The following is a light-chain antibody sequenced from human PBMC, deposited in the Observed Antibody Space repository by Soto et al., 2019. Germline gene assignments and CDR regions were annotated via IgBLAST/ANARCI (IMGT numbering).Light chain of an antibody. CDR1: QSVSSN. J-gene: IGKJ2*01. V-gene: IGKV3-15*01. CDR3: QQDNKWPPYT. CDR2: GAS. Sequence: EIVMTQSPANLSVSPGERATLSCRASQSVSSNLAWYQQKPGQGPMLLIYGASTRATGIPARFSGSGSGTEFTLTISSLQSEDFAVYYCQQDNKWPPYTFGQGTKVEIK.